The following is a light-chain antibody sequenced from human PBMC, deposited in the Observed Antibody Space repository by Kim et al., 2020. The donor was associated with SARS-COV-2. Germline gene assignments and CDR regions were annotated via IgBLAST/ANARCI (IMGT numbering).Light chain of an antibody. CDR1: QSIGRW. V-gene: IGKV1-5*01. CDR3: QQYYRYPT. Sequence: DIQMTQSPSTLSASVGDRVTITCRASQSIGRWLAWYQQKPGKAPKLLIYDASSLESGVPSRFSGSGSATEFTLTISSLQPDDFATYYCQQYYRYPTCGEETKLEF. CDR2: DAS. J-gene: IGKJ2*01.